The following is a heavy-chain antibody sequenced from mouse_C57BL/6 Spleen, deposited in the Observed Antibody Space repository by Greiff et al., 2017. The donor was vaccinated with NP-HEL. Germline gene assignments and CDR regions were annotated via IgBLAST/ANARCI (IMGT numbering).Heavy chain of an antibody. CDR3: ARLSLPYFDD. CDR1: GYTFTSYW. Sequence: QVQLQQPGAELVKPGASVKLSCKASGYTFTSYWMQWVKQRPGQGLEWIGEIDPSDSYTNYNQKFKGKATLTVDTSSSTAYMQLSSLTSEDAAVDYCARLSLPYFDDWGQGTTLTVSS. CDR2: IDPSDSYT. V-gene: IGHV1-50*01. J-gene: IGHJ2*01.